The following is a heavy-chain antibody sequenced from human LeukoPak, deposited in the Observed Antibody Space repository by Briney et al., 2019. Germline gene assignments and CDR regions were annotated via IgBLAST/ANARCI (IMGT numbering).Heavy chain of an antibody. CDR3: ARGMRGDWFDP. Sequence: GGSLRLSCAASGFTFSSYSMNWVRQAPGKGLEWVSSISSSSSYIYYAASVKGRFTISRDNAKNSLYLQMNSLRAEDTAVYYCARGMRGDWFDPWGQGTLVTVSS. CDR2: ISSSSSYI. D-gene: IGHD3-16*01. V-gene: IGHV3-21*01. J-gene: IGHJ5*02. CDR1: GFTFSSYS.